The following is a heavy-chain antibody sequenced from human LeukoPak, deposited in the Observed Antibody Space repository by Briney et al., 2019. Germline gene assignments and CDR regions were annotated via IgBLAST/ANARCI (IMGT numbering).Heavy chain of an antibody. J-gene: IGHJ4*02. CDR2: ISGSGGST. Sequence: GGSLRLSCAASGFTFSSYAISWVRQAPGKGLEWVSAISGSGGSTYYADSVKGRFTISRDNSKNTLYLQMNSLRAEDTAVYYCARGYYDSSGYYRNRIDYWGQGTLVTVSS. CDR3: ARGYYDSSGYYRNRIDY. V-gene: IGHV3-23*01. CDR1: GFTFSSYA. D-gene: IGHD3-22*01.